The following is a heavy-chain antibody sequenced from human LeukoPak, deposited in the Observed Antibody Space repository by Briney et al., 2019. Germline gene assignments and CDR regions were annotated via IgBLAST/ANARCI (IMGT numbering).Heavy chain of an antibody. J-gene: IGHJ4*02. Sequence: PGGSLRLSCAASGFTFSNYGMNWVRQAPGKGLEWVSGITGNGGTTYYADSVKGRFTISRDNAKNSLYLQMNSLRAEDTAVYYCARHGSGSAFDYWGQGTLVTVSS. CDR3: ARHGSGSAFDY. CDR2: ITGNGGTT. D-gene: IGHD3-10*01. CDR1: GFTFSNYG. V-gene: IGHV3-48*04.